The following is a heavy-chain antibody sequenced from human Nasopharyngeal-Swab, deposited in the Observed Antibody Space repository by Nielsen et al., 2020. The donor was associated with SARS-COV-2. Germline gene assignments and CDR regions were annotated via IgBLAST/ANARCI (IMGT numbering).Heavy chain of an antibody. CDR3: ARGSSDH. V-gene: IGHV3-7*04. CDR2: IKQDGSEK. Sequence: VRQAPGKGLEWVANIKQDGSEKYYVDSVKGRFTISRDNAKNSLYLQMNSLRAEDTAVYYCARGSSDHWGQGTLVTVSS. J-gene: IGHJ4*02. D-gene: IGHD6-6*01.